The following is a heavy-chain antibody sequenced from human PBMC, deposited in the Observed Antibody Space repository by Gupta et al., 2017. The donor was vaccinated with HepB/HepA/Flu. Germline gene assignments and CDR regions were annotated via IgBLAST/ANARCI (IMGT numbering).Heavy chain of an antibody. J-gene: IGHJ4*02. V-gene: IGHV1-69*04. CDR3: ASQDYYEGGGFDY. CDR1: EGTFKTYA. Sequence: QVQLVQSGTEMQKPGSSVKVSCQTSEGTFKTYAINWVRQAPGQGLEWMGRIIPSVEMTDYGEKFQGRVTFAADSSTNTAYMGLSGLKSEDSAVYYCASQDYYEGGGFDYWGQGTLITVAS. D-gene: IGHD3-22*01. CDR2: IIPSVEMT.